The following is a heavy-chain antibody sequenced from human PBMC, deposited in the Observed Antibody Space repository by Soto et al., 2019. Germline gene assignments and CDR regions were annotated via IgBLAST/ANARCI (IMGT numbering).Heavy chain of an antibody. J-gene: IGHJ4*02. CDR1: GFIFSSYS. D-gene: IGHD3-10*01. CDR2: ISSGGATN. CDR3: ARGRGSGSDIY. V-gene: IGHV3-48*04. Sequence: EVQLVESGGDLVQTGGSLRLSCAASGFIFSSYSMHWVRQAPGKGLEWISYISSGGATNYYADSVKGRFTISRDDAKNSLYLQMYSLRREDTAVYYCARGRGSGSDIYLGRGTLVAVSS.